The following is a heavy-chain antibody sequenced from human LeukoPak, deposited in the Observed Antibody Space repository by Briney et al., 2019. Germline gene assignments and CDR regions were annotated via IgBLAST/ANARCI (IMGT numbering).Heavy chain of an antibody. J-gene: IGHJ3*01. D-gene: IGHD4-23*01. CDR2: IYPADSDA. V-gene: IGHV5-51*01. CDR3: ARLRGGNRTPTFDV. Sequence: GESLKISCKGSGYSFTTYWIGWVRQMPGKGLEWMGIIYPADSDARYSPSFQGQVIISVDESISTAYLQWISLKASDTATYYCARLRGGNRTPTFDVWGPGTRVTVSS. CDR1: GYSFTTYW.